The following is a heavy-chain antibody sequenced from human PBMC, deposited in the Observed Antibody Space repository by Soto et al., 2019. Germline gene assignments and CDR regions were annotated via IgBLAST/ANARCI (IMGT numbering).Heavy chain of an antibody. V-gene: IGHV4-30-4*01. CDR2: IYYSGST. Sequence: KASETLSLTCTVSGGSISSGDYYWSWIRQPPGKGLEWIGYIYYSGSTYYNPSLKSRVTISVDTSKNQFSLKLSSVTAADTAVYYCARVSPISVVVVIHSAFDIWGQGTMVTV. D-gene: IGHD3-22*01. J-gene: IGHJ3*02. CDR1: GGSISSGDYY. CDR3: ARVSPISVVVVIHSAFDI.